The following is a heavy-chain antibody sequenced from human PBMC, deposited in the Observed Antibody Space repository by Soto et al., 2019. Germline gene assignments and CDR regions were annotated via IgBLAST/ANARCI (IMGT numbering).Heavy chain of an antibody. V-gene: IGHV1-69*12. CDR2: IIPIFGTA. CDR1: GGTFSSYA. CDR3: ARQNSWNEDYYCYGMDV. Sequence: QVQLVQSGAEVKKPGSSVKVSCKASGGTFSSYAISWVRQAPGQGLEWMGGIIPIFGTANYAQKFQGRVTITADESTSTAYMELSSLRSEDTAVYYCARQNSWNEDYYCYGMDVWGQWTTVTVSS. J-gene: IGHJ6*02. D-gene: IGHD1-1*01.